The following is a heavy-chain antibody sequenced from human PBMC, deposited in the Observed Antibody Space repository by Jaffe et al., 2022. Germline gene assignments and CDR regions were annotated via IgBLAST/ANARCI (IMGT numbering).Heavy chain of an antibody. CDR1: GFTFDDYA. V-gene: IGHV3-9*01. D-gene: IGHD6-13*01. CDR3: AKAGFKGYSRSAIAY. Sequence: EVQLVESGGGLVQPGRSLRLSCAASGFTFDDYAMHWVRQAPGKGLEWVSGISWNSGSIGYADSVKGRFTISRDNAKNSLYLQMNSLRAEDTALYYCAKAGFKGYSRSAIAYWGQGTLVTVSS. CDR2: ISWNSGSI. J-gene: IGHJ4*02.